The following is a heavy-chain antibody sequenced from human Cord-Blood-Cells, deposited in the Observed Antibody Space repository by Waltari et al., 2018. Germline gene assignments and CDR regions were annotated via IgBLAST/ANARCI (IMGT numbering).Heavy chain of an antibody. V-gene: IGHV3-21*01. J-gene: IGHJ6*02. CDR3: ARDSSSSWYYYYYGMDV. D-gene: IGHD6-13*01. CDR1: GFTFSSYS. CDR2: IISSSSYI. Sequence: EVQLVESGGGLGKPGGSLRLSCAASGFTFSSYSMNWVRQATGKGLGWVSSIISSSSYIYYADSVKRRLTSSRDNAKNSLYLQMNSLRAEDTAVYYCARDSSSSWYYYYYGMDVWGQGTTVTVSS.